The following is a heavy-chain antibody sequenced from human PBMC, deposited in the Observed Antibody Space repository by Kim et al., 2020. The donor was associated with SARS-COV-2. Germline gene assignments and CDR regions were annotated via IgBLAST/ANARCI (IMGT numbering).Heavy chain of an antibody. D-gene: IGHD2-21*01. J-gene: IGHJ4*02. CDR2: IYSAGST. CDR3: QAARINSPFDY. CDR1: GDSISRSSFY. V-gene: IGHV4-39*01. Sequence: SETLSLTCTVSGDSISRSSFYWGWVRQPPGKGLEWIGTIYSAGSTYYNPSLKSRVTISVDTSKNQFSLKLSSVTAADTAVYARQAARINSPFDYWGQGTLVTVSS.